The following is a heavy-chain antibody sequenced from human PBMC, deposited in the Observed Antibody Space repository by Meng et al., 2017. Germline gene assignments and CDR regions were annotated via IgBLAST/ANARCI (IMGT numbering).Heavy chain of an antibody. CDR3: ARDDSSGWYYFDY. CDR1: GGTFSSYA. CDR2: IIPIFGTA. Sequence: QVEVVLSGAEVKKPGSSVKVSCKASGGTFSSYAISWVRQAPGQGLEWMGGIIPIFGTANYAQKFQGRVTITADESTSTAYMELSSLRSEDTAVYYCARDDSSGWYYFDYWGQGTLVTVSS. J-gene: IGHJ4*02. V-gene: IGHV1-69*01. D-gene: IGHD6-19*01.